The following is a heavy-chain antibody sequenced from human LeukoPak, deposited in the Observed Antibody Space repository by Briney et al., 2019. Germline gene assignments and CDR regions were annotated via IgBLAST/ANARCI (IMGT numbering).Heavy chain of an antibody. V-gene: IGHV1-69*06. J-gene: IGHJ6*03. CDR1: GGTFSSYA. CDR2: IIPIFGTA. CDR3: ARGRYYYYYMDV. Sequence: SVKVSCKASGGTFSSYAISWVRQAPGQGLEWMGGIIPIFGTANHAQKFQGRVTITADKSTSTAYMELSSLRSEDTAVYYCARGRYYYYYMDVWGKGTTVTVSS.